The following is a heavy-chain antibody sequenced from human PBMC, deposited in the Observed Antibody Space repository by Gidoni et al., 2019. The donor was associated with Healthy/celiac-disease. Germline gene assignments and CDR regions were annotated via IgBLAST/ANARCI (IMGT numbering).Heavy chain of an antibody. CDR3: AKEGI. Sequence: CPVSGFTFSSYGMHWVRQAPGKGLEWEAVISYDGSNKYYADSVKGRFTISRDNSKNTLYLQMNSLRAEDTAVYYCAKEGIWGQGTMITVSS. CDR1: GFTFSSYG. CDR2: ISYDGSNK. V-gene: IGHV3-30*18. J-gene: IGHJ3*02.